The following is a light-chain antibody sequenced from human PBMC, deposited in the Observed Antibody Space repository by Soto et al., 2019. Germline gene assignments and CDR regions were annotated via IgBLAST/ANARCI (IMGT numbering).Light chain of an antibody. CDR3: LQDYNYPLT. CDR2: ASS. Sequence: AIQMTQSPSSLSASVGDRVTITCRASQGIRNDLGWYQQKPGKAPKLLIYASSSLPSGVPSRFSGSGSGTDFTLTISSLQPEDFATYYCLQDYNYPLTFGGGTKVEIK. V-gene: IGKV1-6*01. CDR1: QGIRND. J-gene: IGKJ4*01.